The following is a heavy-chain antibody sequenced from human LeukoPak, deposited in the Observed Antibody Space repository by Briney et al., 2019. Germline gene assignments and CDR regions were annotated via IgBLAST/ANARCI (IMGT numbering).Heavy chain of an antibody. J-gene: IGHJ4*02. CDR1: GFTFSSNY. CDR2: IYSGGST. D-gene: IGHD2-2*01. V-gene: IGHV3-53*05. Sequence: PGGSLRLSCAASGFTFSSNYMSWVRQAPGKGLEWVSVIYSGGSTYYADSVKGRFTISRDNSKNTLYLQMNSLRAEDTAVYYCASAEYCSSTSCSPFDYWGQGTLVTVSS. CDR3: ASAEYCSSTSCSPFDY.